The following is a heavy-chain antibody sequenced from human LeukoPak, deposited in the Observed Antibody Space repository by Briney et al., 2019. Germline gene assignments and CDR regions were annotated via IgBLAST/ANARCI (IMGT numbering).Heavy chain of an antibody. CDR3: ARQGRSSWGWSSVNNWFDP. D-gene: IGHD6-13*01. CDR1: GYSFTTYW. Sequence: GESLKISCKVSGYSFTTYWIGWVRQMPGKGLEWMGIIYPGDSDTRYSPSFQGQVTISADKSISTAYLQWSSLKASDTAMYYCARQGRSSWGWSSVNNWFDPWGQGTLVTASS. J-gene: IGHJ5*02. V-gene: IGHV5-51*01. CDR2: IYPGDSDT.